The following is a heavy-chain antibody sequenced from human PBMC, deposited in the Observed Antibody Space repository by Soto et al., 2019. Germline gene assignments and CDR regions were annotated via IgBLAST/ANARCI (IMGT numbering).Heavy chain of an antibody. J-gene: IGHJ6*02. D-gene: IGHD1-20*01. CDR3: ARDQQPRVTVGITGTTDYYYYGMDV. CDR2: ISYDGSNK. Sequence: GSLRLSCAASGFTFSSYAMHWVRQAPGKGLEWVAVISYDGSNKYYADSVKGRFTISRDNSKNTLYLQMNSLRAEDTAVYYCARDQQPRVTVGITGTTDYYYYGMDVWGQGTTVTVSS. V-gene: IGHV3-30-3*01. CDR1: GFTFSSYA.